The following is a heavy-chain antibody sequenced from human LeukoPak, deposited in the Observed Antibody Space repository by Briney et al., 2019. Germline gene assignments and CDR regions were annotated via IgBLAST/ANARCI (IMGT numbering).Heavy chain of an antibody. J-gene: IGHJ4*02. Sequence: GGSLRLSCAVSGFIFSTYGMHWVRHTPGKGLEWVAFIRYDGSNKYYADSVKGRFTISRDNSKNTLYLQMNILRAEDTAVYYCAAYRNSGLDYWGQGTLVTVSS. CDR1: GFIFSTYG. V-gene: IGHV3-30*02. CDR3: AAYRNSGLDY. CDR2: IRYDGSNK. D-gene: IGHD4-11*01.